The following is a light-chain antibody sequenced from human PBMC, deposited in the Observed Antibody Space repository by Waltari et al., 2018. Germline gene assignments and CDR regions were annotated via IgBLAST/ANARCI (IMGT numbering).Light chain of an antibody. V-gene: IGLV2-14*03. CDR1: SSDVGAYNY. CDR2: DVS. CDR3: SSYISSSTLEL. Sequence: QSALIQPASVSGSPGQSITISCTGTSSDVGAYNYVSWYQQHPGKAPKLMIFDVSIRPSGVSNRFSGSKSGNTASLTISGLQAEDEADYYCSSYISSSTLELFGGGTSLTVL. J-gene: IGLJ2*01.